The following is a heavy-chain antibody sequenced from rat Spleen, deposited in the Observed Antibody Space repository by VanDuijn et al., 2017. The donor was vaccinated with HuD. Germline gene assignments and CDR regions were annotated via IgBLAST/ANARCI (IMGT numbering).Heavy chain of an antibody. CDR2: ISYGDTSGHSST. CDR1: GITFNNYW. Sequence: EVQLVESGGGLVQPGRSLKLSCAASGITFNNYWMTWIRQAPGKGLEWVATISYGDTSGHSSTYYRDSVKGRFTISRDNAKSTLYLQVDSLRSEDTTTYYCARQATTVPSYFDYWGQGVMVTVSS. CDR3: ARQATTVPSYFDY. J-gene: IGHJ2*01. V-gene: IGHV5-29*01. D-gene: IGHD1-1*01.